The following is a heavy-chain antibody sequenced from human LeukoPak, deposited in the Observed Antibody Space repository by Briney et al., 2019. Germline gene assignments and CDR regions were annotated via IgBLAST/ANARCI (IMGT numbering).Heavy chain of an antibody. CDR3: TTDLENLGYCSSTSCYNGRRDY. V-gene: IGHV3-15*01. CDR2: IKSKTDGGTT. CDR1: GVTFSNAW. D-gene: IGHD2-2*02. J-gene: IGHJ4*02. Sequence: PGGSLRLSCAASGVTFSNAWMSWVRQAPGKGLEWVGRIKSKTDGGTTDYAAPVKGRFTISRDDSKNTLYLQMNSLKTEDTAVYYCTTDLENLGYCSSTSCYNGRRDYWGQGTLVTVSS.